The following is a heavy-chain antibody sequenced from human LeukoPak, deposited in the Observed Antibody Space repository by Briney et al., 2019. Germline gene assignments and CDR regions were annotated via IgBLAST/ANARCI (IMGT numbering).Heavy chain of an antibody. J-gene: IGHJ4*02. CDR1: GGSISSGGYY. Sequence: SQTQSLTCTVSGGSISSGGYYWSWIRQHPGKGLEWIGYIYYSGSTYYNPSLKSRVTISVDTSKNQFSLKLSSVTAADTAVYYCAKGLVPQLARYYFDYWGQGTLVTVSS. D-gene: IGHD6-6*01. CDR3: AKGLVPQLARYYFDY. V-gene: IGHV4-31*03. CDR2: IYYSGST.